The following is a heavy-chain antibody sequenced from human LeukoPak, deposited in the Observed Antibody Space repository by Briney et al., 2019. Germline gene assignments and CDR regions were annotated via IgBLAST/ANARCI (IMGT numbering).Heavy chain of an antibody. CDR1: GFTFSTYA. D-gene: IGHD6-19*01. V-gene: IGHV3-30-3*01. J-gene: IGHJ4*02. Sequence: GRSLRLSCAASGFTFSTYAMHWVRQAPGKGLEWVAVISYDGSNKYYADSVKGRFTISRDNSKNTLYLQMNSLRAEDTAVYYCARDRFHSNGSYWYTDCGGQGYLVTVSS. CDR3: ARDRFHSNGSYWYTDC. CDR2: ISYDGSNK.